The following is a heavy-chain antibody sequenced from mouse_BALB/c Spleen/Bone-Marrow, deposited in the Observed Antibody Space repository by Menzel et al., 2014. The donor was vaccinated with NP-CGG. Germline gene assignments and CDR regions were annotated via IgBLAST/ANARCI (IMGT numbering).Heavy chain of an antibody. CDR1: GFTLSSYG. CDR3: ARPTTVVATGGSFDY. Sequence: EVHLVESGGDLVKPGGSLKLSCAASGFTLSSYGMSWVRQTPDKRLEWVATISSGGSYTYYPDSVKGRFTISRDNAKNTLYLQMSSLKSEDTAMYYCARPTTVVATGGSFDYWGQGTTLTVSS. CDR2: ISSGGSYT. V-gene: IGHV5-6*01. J-gene: IGHJ2*01. D-gene: IGHD1-1*01.